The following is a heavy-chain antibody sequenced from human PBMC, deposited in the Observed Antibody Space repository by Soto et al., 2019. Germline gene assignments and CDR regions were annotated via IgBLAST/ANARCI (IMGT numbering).Heavy chain of an antibody. CDR3: ARDYGDHYVDY. J-gene: IGHJ4*02. CDR1: GYTFTNYG. V-gene: IGHV1-18*01. D-gene: IGHD4-17*01. CDR2: ISAYNGNK. Sequence: ASVXVSCKASGYTFTNYGISWVRQAPGEGLEWVGWISAYNGNKNYAQKLQGRVTMTTDTSTSTAYMELRSLRSDDTAVYYCARDYGDHYVDYWGQGTLVTVSS.